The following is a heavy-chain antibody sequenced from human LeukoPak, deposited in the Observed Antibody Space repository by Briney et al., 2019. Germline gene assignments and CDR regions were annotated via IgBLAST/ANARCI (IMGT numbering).Heavy chain of an antibody. CDR1: GDSVSSNSVT. CDR2: TYYRSTWYN. V-gene: IGHV6-1*01. Sequence: SQTLSLTCAISGDSVSSNSVTWNWIRQSPSRGLEWLGRTYYRSTWYNDSAVSVRGRITVNPDTSKNQFSLHLNSVTPEDTAVYYGARRLTQYDCFDPWGQGILVTVSS. J-gene: IGHJ5*02. CDR3: ARRLTQYDCFDP. D-gene: IGHD2-2*01.